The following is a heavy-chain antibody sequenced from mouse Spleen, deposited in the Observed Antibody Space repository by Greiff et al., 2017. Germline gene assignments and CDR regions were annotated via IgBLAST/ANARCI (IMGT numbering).Heavy chain of an antibody. Sequence: QVQLKESGPELVKPGASVKISCKASGYSFTSYYIHWVKQRPGQGLEWIGWIYPGSGNTKYNEKFKGKATLTADTSSSTAYMQLSSLTSEDSAVYYCARPLTVYFDYWGQGTTLTVSS. CDR3: ARPLTVYFDY. J-gene: IGHJ2*01. CDR1: GYSFTSYY. V-gene: IGHV1-66*01. CDR2: IYPGSGNT. D-gene: IGHD4-1*01.